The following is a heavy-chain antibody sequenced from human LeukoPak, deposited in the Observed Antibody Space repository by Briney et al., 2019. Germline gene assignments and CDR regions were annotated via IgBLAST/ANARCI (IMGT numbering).Heavy chain of an antibody. Sequence: GALRLSCAASGFTVSSHGMHWGRQAPGKGLEWVAVISYDGSNKYADSVKGRFTISRDISKNTLYLQMNSLRAEDTAVYYCAKGLAYYDSGESYYYGMDVWGQGTTVTVSS. D-gene: IGHD3-10*01. CDR1: GFTVSSHG. V-gene: IGHV3-30*18. J-gene: IGHJ6*02. CDR3: AKGLAYYDSGESYYYGMDV. CDR2: ISYDGSNK.